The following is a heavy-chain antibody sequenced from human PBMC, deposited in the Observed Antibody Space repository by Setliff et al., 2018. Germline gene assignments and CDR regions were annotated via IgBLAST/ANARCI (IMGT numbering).Heavy chain of an antibody. V-gene: IGHV1-46*01. CDR2: IHPSSGTA. J-gene: IGHJ4*02. CDR1: GYTFTSHY. CDR3: ATWYYYDSSGYYLYY. Sequence: ASVKVSCKASGYTFTSHYMHWVRQAPGLGLEWMGTIHPSSGTANYAQKFQGRVTITTDESTSTACMELSSLRSEDTAVYYCATWYYYDSSGYYLYYWGQGTLVTVSS. D-gene: IGHD3-22*01.